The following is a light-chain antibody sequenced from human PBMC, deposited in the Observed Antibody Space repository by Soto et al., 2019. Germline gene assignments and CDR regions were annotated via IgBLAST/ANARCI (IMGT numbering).Light chain of an antibody. V-gene: IGKV4-1*01. CDR3: QQYYTTPQIT. J-gene: IGKJ4*01. CDR2: WAS. Sequence: DIVMTQSPDSLAVSLGERATINCKSSQSVLYSSNNKNYLSWHQQKPGQPPKLLIYWASTRESGVPDRFSGSGSGTDFTLTISNLQAEDVAVYYCQQYYTTPQITFGGGTKVEIK. CDR1: QSVLYSSNNKNY.